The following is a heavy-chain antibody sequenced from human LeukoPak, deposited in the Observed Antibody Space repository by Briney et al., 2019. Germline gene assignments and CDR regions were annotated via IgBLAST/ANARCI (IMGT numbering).Heavy chain of an antibody. J-gene: IGHJ3*02. D-gene: IGHD5-24*01. V-gene: IGHV3-21*01. CDR3: ARVRGAFDI. CDR1: GFTFSNAW. Sequence: PGGSLRLSCAASGFTFSNAWMSWVRQAPGKGLEWVSSISSSSSYIYYADSVKGRFTISRDNAKNSLYLQMNSLRAEDTAVYYCARVRGAFDIWGQGTMVTVSS. CDR2: ISSSSSYI.